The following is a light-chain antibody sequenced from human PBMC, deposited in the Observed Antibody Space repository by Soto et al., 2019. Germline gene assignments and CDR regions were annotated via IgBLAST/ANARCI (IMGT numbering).Light chain of an antibody. CDR3: QQYNNYPWT. J-gene: IGKJ1*01. CDR2: DAS. Sequence: DIQMTQSPSTLSASVGDRVTITCRASQSAGTWLAWYQQKPGKAPSLLIYDASNLESRVPLRFSGSGSGTEFTLTISSLQPDDFATYYCQQYNNYPWTFGQATKVALK. CDR1: QSAGTW. V-gene: IGKV1-5*01.